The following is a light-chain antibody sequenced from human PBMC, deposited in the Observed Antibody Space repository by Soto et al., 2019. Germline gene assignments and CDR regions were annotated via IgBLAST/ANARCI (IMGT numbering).Light chain of an antibody. J-gene: IGLJ2*01. Sequence: QSAPGPSASVSLTRQLSITNPCTATSSDVGGYDYVCWDQQHQGKVPKLIIYEVIKRPSGVSHRFSGSKSGNTASLTTSGLQTEDEADYYCSSYTTSSAPVFGGGTKVTVL. CDR2: EVI. CDR3: SSYTTSSAPV. V-gene: IGLV2-14*01. CDR1: SSDVGGYDY.